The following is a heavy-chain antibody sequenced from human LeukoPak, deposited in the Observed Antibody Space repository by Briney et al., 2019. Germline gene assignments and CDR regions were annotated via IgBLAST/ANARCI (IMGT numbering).Heavy chain of an antibody. J-gene: IGHJ6*03. Sequence: SETLSLTCTVSGYSISSGYYWGWIRQPPGKGLEWIGSIYHSGSTNYNPSLNSRVTISIDTSKNQFSLKLSSVTAADTAVYYCARGVGELLSYYYYYMDVWGKGTTVTISS. CDR1: GYSISSGYY. D-gene: IGHD3-10*01. V-gene: IGHV4-38-2*02. CDR2: IYHSGST. CDR3: ARGVGELLSYYYYYMDV.